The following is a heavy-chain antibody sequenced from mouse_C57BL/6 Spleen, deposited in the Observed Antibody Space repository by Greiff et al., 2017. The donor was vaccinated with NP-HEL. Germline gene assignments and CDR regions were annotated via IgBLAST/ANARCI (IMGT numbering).Heavy chain of an antibody. CDR2: ISDGGSYT. Sequence: EVKVVESGGGLVKPGGSLQLSCAASGFTFSSYAMSWVRQTPEKRLEWVATISDGGSYTYYPDNVKGRFTISRDNAKNNLYLQMSHLKSEDTAMYYCARDLGRGDYFDYWGQGTTLTVSS. CDR1: GFTFSSYA. D-gene: IGHD4-1*01. V-gene: IGHV5-4*01. J-gene: IGHJ2*01. CDR3: ARDLGRGDYFDY.